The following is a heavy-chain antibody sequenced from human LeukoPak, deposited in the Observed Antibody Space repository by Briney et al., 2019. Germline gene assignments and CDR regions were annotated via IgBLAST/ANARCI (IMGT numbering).Heavy chain of an antibody. CDR1: GFTFSSYE. CDR2: ISSSGSTI. CDR3: ARDGIVGATTHSWFDP. D-gene: IGHD1-26*01. Sequence: GGSLRLSCAASGFTFSSYEMNWVRQAPGKGLEWVSYISSSGSTIYYADSVKGRFTISRDNAKNSLYLQMNSLRAEDTAVYYCARDGIVGATTHSWFDPWGQGTLVTVSS. J-gene: IGHJ5*02. V-gene: IGHV3-48*03.